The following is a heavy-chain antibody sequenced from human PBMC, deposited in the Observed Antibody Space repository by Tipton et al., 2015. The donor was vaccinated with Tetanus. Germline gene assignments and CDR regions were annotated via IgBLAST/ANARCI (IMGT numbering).Heavy chain of an antibody. CDR3: AREPSFGEYDY. J-gene: IGHJ4*02. CDR2: ISGGGVST. D-gene: IGHD4-17*01. Sequence: QLVQSGGGLVKPGGSLRLSCAASGFTFSSYAMNWVRQAPGKGLEWVSAISGGGVSTYYADSVKGRFTISRDNSKNSLYLQINSLRDEDTALFYCAREPSFGEYDYWGQGTLVTVSS. CDR1: GFTFSSYA. V-gene: IGHV3-23*04.